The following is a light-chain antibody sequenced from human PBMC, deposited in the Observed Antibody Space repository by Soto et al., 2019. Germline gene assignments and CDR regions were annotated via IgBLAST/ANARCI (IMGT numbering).Light chain of an antibody. V-gene: IGKV3-20*01. CDR3: HQYGSSQFT. CDR2: GAS. CDR1: QSVSGSY. J-gene: IGKJ3*01. Sequence: EIVLTQSPGTLSLSPGESAILSCRASQSVSGSYLAWYQQKPGQTPRLLIYGASSRATGIPDRFSGSGSGTDFALTISRLEPEDFAVYYCHQYGSSQFTFGPGTKVDIK.